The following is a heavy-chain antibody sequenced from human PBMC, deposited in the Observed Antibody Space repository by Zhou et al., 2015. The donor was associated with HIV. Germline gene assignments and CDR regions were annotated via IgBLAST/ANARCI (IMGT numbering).Heavy chain of an antibody. J-gene: IGHJ5*02. D-gene: IGHD2-2*01. Sequence: QVQLVQSGAEVKKPGSSVKVSCKASGGTFSSYAISWVRQAPGQGLEWMGGIIPIFGTANYAQKFQGRVTITADESTSTAYMELSSLRSEDTAVYYCARAHCSSTSCYEGNWFDPWGQGTLVTVSS. V-gene: IGHV1-69*01. CDR3: ARAHCSSTSCYEGNWFDP. CDR2: IIPIFGTA. CDR1: GGTFSSYA.